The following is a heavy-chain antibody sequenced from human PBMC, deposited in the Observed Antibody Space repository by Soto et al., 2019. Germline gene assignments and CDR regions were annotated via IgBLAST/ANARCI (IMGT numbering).Heavy chain of an antibody. CDR2: ISSSGSTI. V-gene: IGHV3-11*01. CDR1: GFTFSDYY. Sequence: GGSLRLSCAASGFTFSDYYMSWIRQAPGKGLEWVSYISSSGSTIYYADSVKGRFTISRDNAKNSMYLQMNSLRAEETAVYYCARGRTTSDAFDIWGQGTMVTVSS. J-gene: IGHJ3*02. CDR3: ARGRTTSDAFDI. D-gene: IGHD3-10*01.